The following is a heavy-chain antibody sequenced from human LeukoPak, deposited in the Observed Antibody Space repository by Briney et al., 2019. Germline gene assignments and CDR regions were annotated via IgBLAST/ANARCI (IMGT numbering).Heavy chain of an antibody. V-gene: IGHV3-23*01. Sequence: PGGSLRLSCAASGSTFSSYGMHWVRQAPGKGLEWVSAISGSGGSTYYADSVEGRFTISRDNSKNTLYLQMNSLRAEDTAVYYCAKVEGYYGSGSYYTDAFDIWGQGTMVTVSS. D-gene: IGHD3-10*01. CDR1: GSTFSSYG. CDR2: ISGSGGST. J-gene: IGHJ3*02. CDR3: AKVEGYYGSGSYYTDAFDI.